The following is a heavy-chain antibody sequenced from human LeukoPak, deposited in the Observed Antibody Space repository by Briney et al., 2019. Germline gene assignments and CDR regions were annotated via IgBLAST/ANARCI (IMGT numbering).Heavy chain of an antibody. J-gene: IGHJ4*02. CDR2: ISYDGSNK. D-gene: IGHD1-26*01. V-gene: IGHV3-30*18. CDR3: AKPAEWELASYYFDY. CDR1: GFVFSNYG. Sequence: PGGSLRLSCAASGFVFSNYGIHWIRQAPGKGLEWVAVISYDGSNKYYADSVKGRFTISRDNSKNTLYLQMNSLRAEDTAVYYCAKPAEWELASYYFDYWGQGTLVTVSS.